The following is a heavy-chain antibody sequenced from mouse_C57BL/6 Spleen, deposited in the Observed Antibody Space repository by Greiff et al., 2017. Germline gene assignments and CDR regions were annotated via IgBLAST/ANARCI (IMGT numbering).Heavy chain of an antibody. CDR3: VSQYDYDVRGRIDYAMDY. J-gene: IGHJ4*01. Sequence: EVHLVESGGGLVQPKGSLKLSCAASGFSFNTYAMNWVRQAPGKGLEWVARIRSKSNNYATYYADSVKDRFTISRDDSESMLYLQMNNLKTEDTAMYYCVSQYDYDVRGRIDYAMDYWGQGTSVTVSS. D-gene: IGHD2-4*01. V-gene: IGHV10-1*01. CDR1: GFSFNTYA. CDR2: IRSKSNNYAT.